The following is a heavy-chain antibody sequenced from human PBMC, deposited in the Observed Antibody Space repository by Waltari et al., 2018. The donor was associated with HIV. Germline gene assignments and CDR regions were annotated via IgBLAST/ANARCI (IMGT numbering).Heavy chain of an antibody. Sequence: QLQLQESGPGLVKPSETLSLTCTVSGGSISSSSYYWGWIRQPPGKGLEWIGSIYYSGSTYYNPSLKSRVTISVDTSKNQFSLKLSSVTAADTAVYYCARRVYWGLIDYWGQGTLVTVSS. CDR1: GGSISSSSYY. CDR3: ARRVYWGLIDY. D-gene: IGHD7-27*01. V-gene: IGHV4-39*07. J-gene: IGHJ4*02. CDR2: IYYSGST.